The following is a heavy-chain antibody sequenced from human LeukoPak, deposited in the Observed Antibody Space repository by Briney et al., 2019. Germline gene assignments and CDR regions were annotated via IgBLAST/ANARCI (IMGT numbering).Heavy chain of an antibody. Sequence: EASVKVSCKASGYTFTTYNIHWVRQAPGQGLEWMGIINPSGGSTSYAQKFQGRVTLTRDMSTRTVYMELSSLRSEDTAVYYCARDFGDYLHFDYWGQGTLVTVSS. D-gene: IGHD4-17*01. CDR3: ARDFGDYLHFDY. CDR1: GYTFTTYN. V-gene: IGHV1-46*01. CDR2: INPSGGST. J-gene: IGHJ4*02.